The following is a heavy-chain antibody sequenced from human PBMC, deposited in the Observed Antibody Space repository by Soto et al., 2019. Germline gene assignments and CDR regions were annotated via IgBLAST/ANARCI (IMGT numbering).Heavy chain of an antibody. D-gene: IGHD2-8*02. V-gene: IGHV4-34*01. CDR3: ARDKITGLFDY. CDR1: GGSFSGYY. Sequence: SETLSLTCAVYGGSFSGYYLTWIRQPPGTGLEWIGEINHSGSTNYNPSLKSRITISVDTSKNQFSLKLTSVTAADTAVYYCARDKITGLFDYWGQGTLVTVSS. J-gene: IGHJ4*02. CDR2: INHSGST.